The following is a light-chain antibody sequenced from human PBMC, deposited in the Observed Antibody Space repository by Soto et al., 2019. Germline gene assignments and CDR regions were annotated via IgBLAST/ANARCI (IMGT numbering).Light chain of an antibody. J-gene: IGKJ3*01. V-gene: IGKV1-33*01. CDR2: EAS. CDR1: QDISNY. CDR3: QQYDSLPT. Sequence: DIPMTQSPSSLSASVGDRVTITCQASQDISNYLNWHQQKPGRAPKVLIYEASNLKTGVPSRFSGSGSGTLFTLTISSLQPEDIGTYYCQQYDSLPTFGPGTKVHI.